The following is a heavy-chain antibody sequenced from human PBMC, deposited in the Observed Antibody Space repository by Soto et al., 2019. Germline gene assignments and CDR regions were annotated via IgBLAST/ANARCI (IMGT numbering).Heavy chain of an antibody. D-gene: IGHD1-1*01. Sequence: SETLSLTCTVSGGSISSYYWSWIRQPPGKGLEWIGYIYYSGSTNYNPSLKSRVTISVDTSKNQFSLKLSSVTAADTAVDYCARATGTTSFYGMDGWGQGTTVTVSS. CDR1: GGSISSYY. CDR3: ARATGTTSFYGMDG. J-gene: IGHJ6*02. CDR2: IYYSGST. V-gene: IGHV4-59*01.